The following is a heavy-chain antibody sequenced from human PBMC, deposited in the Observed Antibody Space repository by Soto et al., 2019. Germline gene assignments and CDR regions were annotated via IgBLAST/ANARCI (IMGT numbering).Heavy chain of an antibody. J-gene: IGHJ6*02. CDR2: INPNSGGT. D-gene: IGHD4-17*01. CDR3: ARGKVLRSYYYGMDV. V-gene: IGHV1-2*02. Sequence: ASVKVSCKXSGYTFTGYYMHWVRQAPGQGLEWMGWINPNSGGTNYAQKFQGRVTMTRDTSISTAYMELSRLRSDDTAVYYCARGKVLRSYYYGMDVWGQGTTVTVSS. CDR1: GYTFTGYY.